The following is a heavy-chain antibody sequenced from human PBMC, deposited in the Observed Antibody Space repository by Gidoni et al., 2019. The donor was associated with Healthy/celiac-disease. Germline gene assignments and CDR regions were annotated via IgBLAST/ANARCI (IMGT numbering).Heavy chain of an antibody. Sequence: QVQLQESGPGLVKPSETLSLTCTVSGGSIRSYYWSWIRQPPGKGLEWIGYIYYSGSPNYNPSLKSRVTISVDTSKKQFSLKLSSVTAADTAVYYCARDRGVYSSGWYRFDYWGQGTLVTVSS. D-gene: IGHD6-19*01. CDR1: GGSIRSYY. V-gene: IGHV4-59*01. J-gene: IGHJ4*02. CDR2: IYYSGSP. CDR3: ARDRGVYSSGWYRFDY.